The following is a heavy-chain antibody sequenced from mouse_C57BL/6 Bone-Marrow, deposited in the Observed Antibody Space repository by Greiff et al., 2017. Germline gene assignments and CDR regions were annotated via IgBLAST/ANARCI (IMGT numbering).Heavy chain of an antibody. D-gene: IGHD1-1*01. J-gene: IGHJ4*01. Sequence: EVMLVESGGDLVKPGGSLKLSCAASGFTFSSYGMSWVRQTPDKRLEWVATISSGGSYTYYPDSVKGRFTISRDNAKNTLYLQMSSLKSEDTAMYYCARHYYYGSSYPYAMDYWGQGTSVTVSS. CDR3: ARHYYYGSSYPYAMDY. CDR1: GFTFSSYG. V-gene: IGHV5-6*01. CDR2: ISSGGSYT.